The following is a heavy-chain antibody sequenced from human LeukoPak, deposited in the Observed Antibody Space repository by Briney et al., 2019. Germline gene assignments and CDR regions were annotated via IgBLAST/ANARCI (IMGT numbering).Heavy chain of an antibody. CDR3: AREGDSSGFFDY. Sequence: PSETLSLTCTVSGGSISGCYWSWIRQPPGKGLEWIGYIYYSGSTNYNPSLKSRVTISVDTSKNQFSLKLSSVTAADTAVYYCAREGDSSGFFDYWGQGTLVTVSS. CDR2: IYYSGST. J-gene: IGHJ4*02. D-gene: IGHD3-22*01. V-gene: IGHV4-59*01. CDR1: GGSISGCY.